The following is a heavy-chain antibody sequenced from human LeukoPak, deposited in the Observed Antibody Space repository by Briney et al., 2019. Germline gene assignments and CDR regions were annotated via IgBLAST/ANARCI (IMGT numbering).Heavy chain of an antibody. CDR2: IYHRGRT. Sequence: PSETLSLTCIVSGGSISNYYWSWIRQSPGTGLEWIGSIYHRGRTHYNPSLKSRVTISGDTSKNQFSLKLSSVTAAETAVYYCARGLTPDAFGIWGQGTMVTVSS. CDR1: GGSISNYY. V-gene: IGHV4-59*08. CDR3: ARGLTPDAFGI. J-gene: IGHJ3*02.